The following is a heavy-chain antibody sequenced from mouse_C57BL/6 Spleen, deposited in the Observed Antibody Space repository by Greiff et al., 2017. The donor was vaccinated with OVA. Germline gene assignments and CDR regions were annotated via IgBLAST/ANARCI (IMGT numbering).Heavy chain of an antibody. V-gene: IGHV1-19*01. Sequence: VQLQQPGPVLVKPGASVKMSCKASGYTFTDYYMNWVKQSHGKSLEWIGVINPYNGGTSYNQKFKGKATLTVDKSSSTAYMELNSLTSEDSAVYYCARGYYDYFDYWGQGTTLTVSS. J-gene: IGHJ2*01. CDR1: GYTFTDYY. CDR2: INPYNGGT. D-gene: IGHD2-3*01. CDR3: ARGYYDYFDY.